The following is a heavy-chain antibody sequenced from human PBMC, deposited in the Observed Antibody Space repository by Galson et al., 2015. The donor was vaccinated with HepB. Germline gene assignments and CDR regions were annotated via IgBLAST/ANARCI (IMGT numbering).Heavy chain of an antibody. CDR3: ARDRAAAGNYYFDY. V-gene: IGHV4-30-2*01. CDR2: IYHSGST. CDR1: GGSISSGGYS. D-gene: IGHD6-13*01. J-gene: IGHJ4*02. Sequence: TLSLTCAVSGGSISSGGYSWSWIRQPPGKGLEWIGYIYHSGSTYYNPSLKSRVTISVDRSKNQFSLKLSSVTAADTAVYYCARDRAAAGNYYFDYWGQGTLVTVSS.